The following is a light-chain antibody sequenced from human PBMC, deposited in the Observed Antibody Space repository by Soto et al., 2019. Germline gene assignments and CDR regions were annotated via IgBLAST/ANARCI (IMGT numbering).Light chain of an antibody. CDR1: SSDVGGYNY. Sequence: QSALTQPASVSGSPGQSITISCTGTSSDVGGYNYVSWYQQHPGKAPKLMIYDVINRPSGVSNRFSGSKSGNTASLTISGLQAEYEADYYCSSYTSSSTVVFGGGTKLTVL. CDR3: SSYTSSSTVV. J-gene: IGLJ2*01. CDR2: DVI. V-gene: IGLV2-14*01.